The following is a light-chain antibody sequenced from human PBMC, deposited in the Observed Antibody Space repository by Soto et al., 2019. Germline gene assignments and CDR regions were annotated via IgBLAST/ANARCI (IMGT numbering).Light chain of an antibody. V-gene: IGKV1-5*03. CDR1: QSVNSW. CDR3: EQYSRNPPT. J-gene: IGKJ4*01. CDR2: KAS. Sequence: DIQMTQSPSTLSASVGDRVTITCRASQSVNSWLAWYQQKPGEVPKLLIYKASNLESGVPSRFSGSGSGTECPLTISSLQPDVFVTYYCEQYSRNPPTFGGGTKMEI.